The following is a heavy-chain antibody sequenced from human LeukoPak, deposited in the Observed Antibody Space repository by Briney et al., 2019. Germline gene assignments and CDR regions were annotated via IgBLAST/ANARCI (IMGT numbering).Heavy chain of an antibody. V-gene: IGHV1-18*01. CDR3: ARAYGSGSYYDLNWLDP. Sequence: ASVKVSCKASGYTFTSYGISWVRQAPGQGLEWMGWISGYNGNTNYAQNLQGRVTMTTDTSTSTAYMDLRSLRSDDTAVYYCARAYGSGSYYDLNWLDPWGQGTLVTVSS. CDR1: GYTFTSYG. CDR2: ISGYNGNT. D-gene: IGHD3-10*01. J-gene: IGHJ5*02.